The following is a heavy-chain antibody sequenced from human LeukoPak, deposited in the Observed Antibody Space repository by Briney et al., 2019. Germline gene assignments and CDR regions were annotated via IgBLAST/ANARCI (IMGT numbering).Heavy chain of an antibody. Sequence: GGSLRLSCAASGFTFSSYWMHWVRQAPGKGLVWVSRINSEGSSTSYADSVRGRFTISRDNARNTLYLQMNSLRAEDTAVYYCASLAGKEDYWGQGTLVTVSS. J-gene: IGHJ4*02. CDR3: ASLAGKEDY. CDR2: INSEGSST. V-gene: IGHV3-74*01. CDR1: GFTFSSYW. D-gene: IGHD6-13*01.